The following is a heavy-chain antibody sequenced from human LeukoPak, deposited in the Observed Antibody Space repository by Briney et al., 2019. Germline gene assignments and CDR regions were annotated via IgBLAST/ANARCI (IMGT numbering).Heavy chain of an antibody. V-gene: IGHV3-74*03. CDR1: GFDFSVAW. J-gene: IGHJ4*02. CDR3: AKDYFGSPEY. D-gene: IGHD2/OR15-2a*01. Sequence: GGSLSLSCAASGFDFSVAWMHWVRQAPGEGLVWVSVIKSAGSGTAYADSVKGRFTISRDNAKNTVYLQMNSLRDEDTAVYYCAKDYFGSPEYWGQGTLVTVSS. CDR2: IKSAGSGT.